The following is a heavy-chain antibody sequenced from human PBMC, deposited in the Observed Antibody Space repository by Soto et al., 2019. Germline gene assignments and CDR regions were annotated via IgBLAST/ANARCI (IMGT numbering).Heavy chain of an antibody. V-gene: IGHV3-48*03. CDR2: ITGSGNTI. CDR1: GFTFSSYE. Sequence: EVQLVESGVGLVQPGGSLRLSCAASGFTFSSYEMNWVRQAPGKGLEWVSYITGSGNTIYYADSVKGRFTISRDNAKNSMYLQMNSLRAEDTAVYYCARGGSYFDYWGQGTLVTVSS. CDR3: ARGGSYFDY. D-gene: IGHD1-26*01. J-gene: IGHJ4*02.